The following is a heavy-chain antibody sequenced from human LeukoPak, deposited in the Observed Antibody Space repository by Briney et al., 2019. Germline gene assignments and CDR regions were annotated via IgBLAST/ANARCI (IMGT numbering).Heavy chain of an antibody. CDR2: ISSSSSYI. CDR1: GFTFSSYS. J-gene: IGHJ6*02. V-gene: IGHV3-21*01. D-gene: IGHD6-19*01. Sequence: GGSLRLSCAASGFTFSSYSMNWVRQAPGKGLEWVSSISSSSSYIYYADSVKGRFTISRDNAKNSLYLQMNSLRAEDTAVYYCARNREIAVAGTVYYYGMDVWGQGTTVTVSS. CDR3: ARNREIAVAGTVYYYGMDV.